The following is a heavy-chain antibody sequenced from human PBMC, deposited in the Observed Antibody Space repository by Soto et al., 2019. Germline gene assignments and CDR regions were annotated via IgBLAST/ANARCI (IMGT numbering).Heavy chain of an antibody. Sequence: GGSLRLSCAASGFTFSSYAMGWVRQGPGKGLEWVAVVSIGGSTHYADSVRGRFTISRDNSKNTLSLQMNSLTAEDTAVYFCAKHRGAGGHFDYWGQGALVTVSS. V-gene: IGHV3-23*01. D-gene: IGHD2-15*01. CDR2: VSIGGST. J-gene: IGHJ4*02. CDR3: AKHRGAGGHFDY. CDR1: GFTFSSYA.